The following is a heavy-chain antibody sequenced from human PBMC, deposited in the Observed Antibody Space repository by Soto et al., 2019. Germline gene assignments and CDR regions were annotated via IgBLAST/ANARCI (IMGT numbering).Heavy chain of an antibody. J-gene: IGHJ6*02. V-gene: IGHV4-34*01. Sequence: KSSETLSLTCAVYGGSFSGYYWSWIRQPPGKGLEWIGEINHSGSTNYNPSLKSRVTISVDTSKNQFSLKLSSVTAADTAVYYCARGGIQLWFYYYYGMDVWGQGTTVTVS. D-gene: IGHD5-18*01. CDR1: GGSFSGYY. CDR3: ARGGIQLWFYYYYGMDV. CDR2: INHSGST.